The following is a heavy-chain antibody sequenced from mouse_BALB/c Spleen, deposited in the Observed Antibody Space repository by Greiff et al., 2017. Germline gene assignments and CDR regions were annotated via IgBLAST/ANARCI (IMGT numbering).Heavy chain of an antibody. CDR3: ARGDYYDRYYFDY. D-gene: IGHD1-1*01. CDR1: GFTFSSYA. J-gene: IGHJ2*01. Sequence: EVQGVESGGGLVKPGGSLKLSCAASGFTFSSYAMSWVRQTPEKRLEWVASISSGGSTYYPDSEKGRFTISRDNARNILYLQMSSLRSEDTALYYCARGDYYDRYYFDYWGQGTTLTVSS. V-gene: IGHV5-6-5*01. CDR2: ISSGGST.